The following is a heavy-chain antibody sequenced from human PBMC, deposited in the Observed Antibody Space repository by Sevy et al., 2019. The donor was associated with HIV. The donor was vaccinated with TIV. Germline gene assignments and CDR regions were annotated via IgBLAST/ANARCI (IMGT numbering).Heavy chain of an antibody. J-gene: IGHJ5*02. D-gene: IGHD2-2*01. CDR3: ARSPPVVVVPGAPSWFDP. Sequence: SETLSLTCAVHDGSFSGYYWNWIRQLPGKGLEWIGEINESGITYYNPSLKSRVTISVDTSKKQFSLKLNSVTAVDPAVYFCARSPPVVVVPGAPSWFDPWGQGTLVTVSS. V-gene: IGHV4-34*01. CDR2: INESGIT. CDR1: DGSFSGYY.